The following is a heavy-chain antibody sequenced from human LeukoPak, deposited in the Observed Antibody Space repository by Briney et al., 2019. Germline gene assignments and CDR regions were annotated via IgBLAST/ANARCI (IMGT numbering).Heavy chain of an antibody. J-gene: IGHJ4*02. CDR2: INHSRGT. V-gene: IGHV4-34*01. CDR1: GGSITAYY. CDR3: AREDYYFDS. Sequence: SETLSLTCSVYGGSITAYYWSWIRQPPGKGQEWIGEINHSRGTKYNPSLESRVTILLDASKNEFSLNLNSVTAADTAVYYCAREDYYFDSWGQGTLVTVSS.